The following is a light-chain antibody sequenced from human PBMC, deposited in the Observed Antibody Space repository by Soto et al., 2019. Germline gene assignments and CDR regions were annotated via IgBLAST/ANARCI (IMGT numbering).Light chain of an antibody. CDR2: ATS. J-gene: IGKJ1*01. CDR3: QQSHSTPRT. V-gene: IGKV1-39*01. CDR1: QSIAGY. Sequence: DIQMTQSPSSLSASVGDRVTITCRASQSIAGYLNWYQQKPGEAPKLLIYATSTLQSGVPSRFSGSGSGADYTLTINSLQPEDFATYSCQQSHSTPRTFGQGTKVEIK.